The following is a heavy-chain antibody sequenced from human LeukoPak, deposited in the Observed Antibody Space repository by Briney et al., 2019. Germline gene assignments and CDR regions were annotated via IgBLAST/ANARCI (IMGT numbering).Heavy chain of an antibody. CDR2: INPTGGT. Sequence: ASVKVSCKASGYTFTSYYMHWVRQAPGQGLEWMGWINPTGGTTYAQKFQDRVTMTRDTSINTAYMELSGLRSDDTAVYYCARDLGWSSSHWGQGTLVAVSS. CDR3: ARDLGWSSSH. D-gene: IGHD6-6*01. V-gene: IGHV1-2*02. J-gene: IGHJ4*02. CDR1: GYTFTSYY.